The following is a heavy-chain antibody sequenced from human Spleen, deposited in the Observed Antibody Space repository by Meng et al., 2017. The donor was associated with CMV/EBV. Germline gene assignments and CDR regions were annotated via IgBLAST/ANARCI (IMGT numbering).Heavy chain of an antibody. CDR3: VRGEVAAAYYYGMDV. CDR1: GYTLTAFY. J-gene: IGHJ6*02. Sequence: ASVKVSCKASGYTLTAFYMHLVRQAPGQGLEWMGWINPNSGGTNYAQKFQGRVTMTRDTSSSTAYMELSRLRSDDTAVYYCVRGEVAAAYYYGMDVWGQGTTVTVSS. V-gene: IGHV1-2*02. CDR2: INPNSGGT. D-gene: IGHD6-19*01.